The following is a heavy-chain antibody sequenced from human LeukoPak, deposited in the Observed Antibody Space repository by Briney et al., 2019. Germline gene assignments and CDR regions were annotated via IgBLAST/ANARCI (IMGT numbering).Heavy chain of an antibody. D-gene: IGHD6-13*01. V-gene: IGHV4-59*01. J-gene: IGHJ6*03. CDR3: ARVIAAAGTYMYYYYYMDV. CDR1: GGSISSYY. CDR2: IYYSGST. Sequence: SETLSLTCTVSGGSISSYYWSWIRQPPGKGLEWIGYIYYSGSTNYNPSLKSRVTISADTSKNQFSLKLSSVTAADTAVYYCARVIAAAGTYMYYYYYMDVWGKGTAVTVSS.